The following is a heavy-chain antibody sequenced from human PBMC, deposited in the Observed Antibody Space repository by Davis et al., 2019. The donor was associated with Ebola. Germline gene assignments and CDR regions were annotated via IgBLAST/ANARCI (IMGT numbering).Heavy chain of an antibody. CDR3: ARSTKPSDYGDYRLEY. CDR1: GYSFTGYW. J-gene: IGHJ4*02. D-gene: IGHD4-17*01. V-gene: IGHV5-51*01. Sequence: PGGSLRLSCKTSGYSFTGYWIGWVRQVPGKGLEWMGIMYPGDPETRYSPSFHGHVTISADKSINTVYLQWDSLKASDTAIYYCARSTKPSDYGDYRLEYWGQGTLVTVSS. CDR2: MYPGDPET.